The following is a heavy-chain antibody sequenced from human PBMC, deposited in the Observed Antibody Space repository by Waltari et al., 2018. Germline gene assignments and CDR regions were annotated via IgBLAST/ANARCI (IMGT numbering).Heavy chain of an antibody. J-gene: IGHJ4*02. CDR2: IYYSGTT. Sequence: LQLQESGPGLVKPSETLSLTCTVSGGSISSSSYYWGWIRQPPGKGLEWIGSIYYSGTTYYNPSRKSRVTISVDTSKHQFSLNLSAVTAADTAVYDCATGSGWSADWGQGTLVTVSS. D-gene: IGHD6-19*01. V-gene: IGHV4-39*07. CDR3: ATGSGWSAD. CDR1: GGSISSSSYY.